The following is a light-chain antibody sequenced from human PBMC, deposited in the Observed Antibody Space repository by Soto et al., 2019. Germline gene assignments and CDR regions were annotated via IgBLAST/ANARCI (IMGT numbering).Light chain of an antibody. J-gene: IGKJ1*01. CDR3: QRYETYSRT. Sequence: DIQMTQSPSTLSASVGDRVTITCRASQSVGGALAWYQQKPGKAPKLLIYDASSLERGVPSRFSGSGSGTEFSLTISSLQPDDFATYYCQRYETYSRTFGQGTKVEIK. CDR2: DAS. CDR1: QSVGGA. V-gene: IGKV1-5*01.